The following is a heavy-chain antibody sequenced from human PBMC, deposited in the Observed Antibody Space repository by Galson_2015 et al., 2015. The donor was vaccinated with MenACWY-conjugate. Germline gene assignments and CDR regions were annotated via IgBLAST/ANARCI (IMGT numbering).Heavy chain of an antibody. CDR1: GFTFGDYA. V-gene: IGHV3-43D*03. Sequence: SLRLSCAASGFTFGDYAMHWVRQAPGKGPEWVSLISWDAAGTHYADSVKGRFTISRDSSKNSLSLQMNSLRPEDTALYYCVKDGISSNLYYYFQYWGPGTLVTVSS. CDR2: ISWDAAGT. D-gene: IGHD6-13*01. CDR3: VKDGISSNLYYYFQY. J-gene: IGHJ4*02.